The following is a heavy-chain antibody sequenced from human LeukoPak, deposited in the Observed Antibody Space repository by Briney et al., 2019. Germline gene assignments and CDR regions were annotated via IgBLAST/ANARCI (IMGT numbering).Heavy chain of an antibody. Sequence: GGSLRLSCTASGFIFSNYGMNWVRQAPGKGLEWVSYLSSSSTTIYYADSVKGRFTISRDNAKNSLYLQMNSLRAEDTAVYYCARDGPIPYYFDYWGQGTLVTVSS. J-gene: IGHJ4*02. CDR3: ARDGPIPYYFDY. CDR2: LSSSSTTI. CDR1: GFIFSNYG. V-gene: IGHV3-48*04. D-gene: IGHD2-2*02.